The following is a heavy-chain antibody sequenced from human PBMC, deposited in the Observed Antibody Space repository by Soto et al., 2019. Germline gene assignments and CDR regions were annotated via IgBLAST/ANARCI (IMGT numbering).Heavy chain of an antibody. J-gene: IGHJ6*03. CDR3: ARAPIVVVPAATDGDYYYYMDV. D-gene: IGHD2-2*01. V-gene: IGHV1-2*04. Sequence: QVPLVQSGAEVKKPGASVKVSCKASGYTFTGYYMHWVRQAPGQGLEWMGWINPNSGGTNYAQKFQGWVTMTRDTSISTAYMELSRLRSDDTAVYYCARAPIVVVPAATDGDYYYYMDVWGKGTTVTVSS. CDR2: INPNSGGT. CDR1: GYTFTGYY.